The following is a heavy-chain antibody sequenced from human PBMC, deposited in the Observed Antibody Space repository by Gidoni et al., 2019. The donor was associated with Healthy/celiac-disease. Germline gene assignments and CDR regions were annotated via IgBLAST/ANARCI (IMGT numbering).Heavy chain of an antibody. J-gene: IGHJ4*02. CDR1: GFTVSSNY. Sequence: EVQLVESGGGLVQPGGYLRLSCAASGFTVSSNYMSWVRQAPGKGLGWVSVIYSGGSTYYADSVKGRFTISRDNSKNTLYLQMNSLRAEDTAVYYCARQKRWLQFFDYWGQGTLVTVSS. D-gene: IGHD5-12*01. V-gene: IGHV3-66*04. CDR3: ARQKRWLQFFDY. CDR2: IYSGGST.